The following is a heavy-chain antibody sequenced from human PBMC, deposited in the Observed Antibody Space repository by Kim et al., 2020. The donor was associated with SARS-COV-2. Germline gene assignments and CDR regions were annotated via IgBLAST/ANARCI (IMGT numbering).Heavy chain of an antibody. V-gene: IGHV1-24*01. CDR1: GYTLTELS. CDR3: ATTPRRRSSWYARWGYYYYGMDV. J-gene: IGHJ6*02. Sequence: ASVKVSCKVSGYTLTELSMHWVRQAPGKGLEWMGGFDPEDGETIYAQKFQGRVTMTEDTSTDTAYMELSSLRSEDTAVYYCATTPRRRSSWYARWGYYYYGMDVWGQGTTVTVSS. D-gene: IGHD6-13*01. CDR2: FDPEDGET.